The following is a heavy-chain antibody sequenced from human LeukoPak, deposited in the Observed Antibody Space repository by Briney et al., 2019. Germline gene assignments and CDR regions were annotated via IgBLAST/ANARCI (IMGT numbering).Heavy chain of an antibody. V-gene: IGHV3-53*01. D-gene: IGHD1-20*01. CDR2: IYSGGST. J-gene: IGHJ4*02. CDR3: ARVAFRSSSYISGIDY. CDR1: GLTVTSNY. Sequence: GGSLRLSCAASGLTVTSNYKSWVRQAPGKGLEWVSVIYSGGSTYYADSVKGRFTISRDNSKNTLYLQMNNLRAEDTAVYYCARVAFRSSSYISGIDYWGQGTLVTVSS.